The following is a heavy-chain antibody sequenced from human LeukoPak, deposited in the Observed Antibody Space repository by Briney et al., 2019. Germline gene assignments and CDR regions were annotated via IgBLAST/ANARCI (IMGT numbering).Heavy chain of an antibody. J-gene: IGHJ4*02. Sequence: GESLKISCKGSGYSFTSYWIGWVRQMPGKGLEWMGIIYPGDSDTRYSPSFQGQVTISADKSISTAYLQWSSLKASDTAMYYCARPSGSIAATYYFDYWGQGTLVTVSS. D-gene: IGHD6-6*01. CDR1: GYSFTSYW. CDR3: ARPSGSIAATYYFDY. CDR2: IYPGDSDT. V-gene: IGHV5-51*01.